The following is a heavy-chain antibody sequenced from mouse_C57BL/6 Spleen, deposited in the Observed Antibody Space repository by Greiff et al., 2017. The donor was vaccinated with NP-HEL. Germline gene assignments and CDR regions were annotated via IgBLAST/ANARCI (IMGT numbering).Heavy chain of an antibody. D-gene: IGHD3-2*02. Sequence: EVHLVESGGGLVKPGGSLKLSCAASGFTFSSYTMSWVRQTPEKRLEWVATISGGGGNTYYPDSVKRRFTISRDNAKNTLYLQMSSLRSEDTALYYCASQRQLRLPWFAYWGQGTLVTVSA. V-gene: IGHV5-9*01. J-gene: IGHJ3*01. CDR1: GFTFSSYT. CDR2: ISGGGGNT. CDR3: ASQRQLRLPWFAY.